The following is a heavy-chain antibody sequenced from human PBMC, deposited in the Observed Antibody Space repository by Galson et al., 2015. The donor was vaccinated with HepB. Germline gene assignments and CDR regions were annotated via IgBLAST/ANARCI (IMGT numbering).Heavy chain of an antibody. CDR2: ISSNGGST. CDR1: GFTFSSYA. J-gene: IGHJ3*02. V-gene: IGHV3-64D*06. CDR3: VKDAQLPPYYGSGSYYPRRESDAFDI. D-gene: IGHD3-10*01. Sequence: SLRLSCAASGFTFSSYAMSWVRQAPGKGLEYVSAISSNGGSTYYADSVKGRFTISRDNSKNTLYLQMSSLRAEDTAVYYCVKDAQLPPYYGSGSYYPRRESDAFDIWGQGTMVTVSS.